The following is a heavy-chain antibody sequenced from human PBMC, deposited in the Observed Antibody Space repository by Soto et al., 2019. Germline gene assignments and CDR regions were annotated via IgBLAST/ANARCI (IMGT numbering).Heavy chain of an antibody. D-gene: IGHD5-12*01. V-gene: IGHV3-23*01. Sequence: GGSLRLSCAASGFTFSDFAMTWVRQAPGKGLEWVSTISGSDDTYYADSVKGRFTISRDNSKDTLYLQVNNLRAEDTAVYYCAKDLQSAYGYFDYWGQGTLVTVSS. CDR3: AKDLQSAYGYFDY. CDR2: ISGSDDT. CDR1: GFTFSDFA. J-gene: IGHJ4*02.